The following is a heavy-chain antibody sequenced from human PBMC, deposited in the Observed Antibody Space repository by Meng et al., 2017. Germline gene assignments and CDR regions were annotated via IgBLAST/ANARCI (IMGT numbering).Heavy chain of an antibody. V-gene: IGHV1-2*06. CDR2: INPKSGDT. Sequence: VLRGQVVAAGKKPGDSVKASCKASGYTFPDYWLNWVRRAPGQGLEWMGRINPKSGDTHYAQRFQGRVTMTGDTSISTAYMELSGLRSDDTAMYYCARDEDISAAGKLFGDYWGQGTLVTVSS. CDR3: ARDEDISAAGKLFGDY. J-gene: IGHJ4*02. CDR1: GYTFPDYW. D-gene: IGHD6-13*01.